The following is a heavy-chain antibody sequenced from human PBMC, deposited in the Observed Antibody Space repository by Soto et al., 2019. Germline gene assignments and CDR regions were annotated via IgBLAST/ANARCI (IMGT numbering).Heavy chain of an antibody. D-gene: IGHD5-18*01. CDR3: AREVERGYSYGYLEY. CDR1: GYTFTSYY. CDR2: INPSGGST. V-gene: IGHV1-46*01. J-gene: IGHJ4*02. Sequence: QVQLVQSGAEVKKPGASVKVSCKASGYTFTSYYMHWVRQAPGQGLEWMGIINPSGGSTSYAQKFQGRVTMTRDTSTSTVYMELSSLRSEYTAVYYCAREVERGYSYGYLEYWGQGTLVTVSS.